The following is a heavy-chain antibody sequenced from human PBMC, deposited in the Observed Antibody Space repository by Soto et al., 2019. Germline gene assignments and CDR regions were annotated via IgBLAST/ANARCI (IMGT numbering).Heavy chain of an antibody. CDR2: ISSSSSYI. V-gene: IGHV3-21*01. CDR1: GFTFSSYS. J-gene: IGHJ6*02. D-gene: IGHD3-16*01. CDR3: ARNEGGPPHAYYYYGMDV. Sequence: GGSLRLSCADSGFTFSSYSMNWVRQAPGKGLEWVSSISSSSSYIYYADSVKGRFTISRDNAKNSLYLQMNSLRAEDTAVYYCARNEGGPPHAYYYYGMDVWGQGTTVTVSS.